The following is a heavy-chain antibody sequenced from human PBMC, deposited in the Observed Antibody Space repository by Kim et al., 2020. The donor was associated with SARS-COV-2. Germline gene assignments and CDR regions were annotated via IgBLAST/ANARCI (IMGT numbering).Heavy chain of an antibody. D-gene: IGHD3-3*01. V-gene: IGHV6-1*01. J-gene: IGHJ5*02. CDR3: ARGLTIFGVVRRGEWFDP. Sequence: SQTLSLTCAISGDSVSSNSAAWNWIRQSPSRGLEWLGRTYYRSKWYNDYAVSVKSRITINPDTSKNQFSLQLNSVTPEDTAVYYCARGLTIFGVVRRGEWFDPWGQGTLVTVSS. CDR1: GDSVSSNSAA. CDR2: TYYRSKWYN.